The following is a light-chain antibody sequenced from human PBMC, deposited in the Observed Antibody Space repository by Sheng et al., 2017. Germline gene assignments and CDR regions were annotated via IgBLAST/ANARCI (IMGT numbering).Light chain of an antibody. Sequence: SYVLTQPPSVSVAPGKTATIACGGDNIERKGVHWYQQRPGRAPELVVYGNSGRPSGIPERFSGSNSGNTATLTISKVEAGDEADYYCQVWDSNSDHTVFGGRDQADRP. J-gene: IGLJ3*02. CDR2: GNS. V-gene: IGLV3-21*03. CDR3: QVWDSNSDHTV. CDR1: NIERKG.